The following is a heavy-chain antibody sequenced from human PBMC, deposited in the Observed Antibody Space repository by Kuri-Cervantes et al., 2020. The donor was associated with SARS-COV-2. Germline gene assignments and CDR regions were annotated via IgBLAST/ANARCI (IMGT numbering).Heavy chain of an antibody. Sequence: ASVKVSCKASGYTFTSYDINWVRQATGQGLEWMGWMNPNSGNTGYAQKFQGRVTMTRNTSISTAYMELSSLRSEDTAVYYCARDLRLGNSLDHWGQGTLVTVSS. D-gene: IGHD6-19*01. J-gene: IGHJ5*02. CDR2: MNPNSGNT. V-gene: IGHV1-8*02. CDR1: GYTFTSYD. CDR3: ARDLRLGNSLDH.